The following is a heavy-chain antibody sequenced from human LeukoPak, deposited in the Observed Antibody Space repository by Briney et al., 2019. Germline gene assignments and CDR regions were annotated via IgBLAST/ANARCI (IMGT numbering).Heavy chain of an antibody. CDR1: GYTFTGYY. V-gene: IGHV1-2*04. D-gene: IGHD2-15*01. J-gene: IGHJ4*02. Sequence: ASVKVSCKASGYTFTGYYMHWVRQAPGQGLEWMGWINPNSGGANYAQKFQGWVTMTRDTSISTAYMELSRLRSDDTAVYYCARDKRYCSGGSCYSLDYWGQGTLVTVSS. CDR2: INPNSGGA. CDR3: ARDKRYCSGGSCYSLDY.